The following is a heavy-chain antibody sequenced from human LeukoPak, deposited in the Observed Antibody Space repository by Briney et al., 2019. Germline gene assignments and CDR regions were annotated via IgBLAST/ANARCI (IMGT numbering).Heavy chain of an antibody. CDR3: ARDSGSYFIIHNFDY. CDR1: GFTFSSYA. Sequence: GGSLRLSCAASGFTFSSYAMSWVRQAPGKGLEWVANIKQDGSEKYYVDSVKGRFTISRDNAKNSLYLQMNSLRAEDTAVYYCARDSGSYFIIHNFDYWGQGTLVTVSS. CDR2: IKQDGSEK. V-gene: IGHV3-7*01. J-gene: IGHJ4*02. D-gene: IGHD1-26*01.